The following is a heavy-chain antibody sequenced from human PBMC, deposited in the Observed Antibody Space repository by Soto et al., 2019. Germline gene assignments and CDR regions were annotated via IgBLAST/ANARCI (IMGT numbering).Heavy chain of an antibody. D-gene: IGHD6-19*01. Sequence: QVQLQESGTGLVKPSQTLSLTCTVSGGSISSGGYYWSWIRQHPGKGLEWIGYIYYSGSTHYNPSLKSRVTISVETPKDRCSLKLRSVIAADTAVYYCARYSSGWYVNYYYGMDVWGQGTTVTVYS. CDR1: GGSISSGGYY. CDR2: IYYSGST. CDR3: ARYSSGWYVNYYYGMDV. V-gene: IGHV4-31*03. J-gene: IGHJ6*02.